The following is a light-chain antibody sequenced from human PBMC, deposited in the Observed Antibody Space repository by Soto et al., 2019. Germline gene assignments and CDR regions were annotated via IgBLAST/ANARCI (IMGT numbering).Light chain of an antibody. CDR3: AAWDDSLNGRV. CDR1: SSNIGNNA. Sequence: QSVLTQPPSVSEAPRQRVTISCSGSSSNIGNNAVNWYQQLPGKAPKLLIYYDDLLPSGVSDRFSGSKSGTSASLAISGLQSEDEAAYYCAAWDDSLNGRVFGTVTKLTVL. V-gene: IGLV1-36*01. CDR2: YDD. J-gene: IGLJ1*01.